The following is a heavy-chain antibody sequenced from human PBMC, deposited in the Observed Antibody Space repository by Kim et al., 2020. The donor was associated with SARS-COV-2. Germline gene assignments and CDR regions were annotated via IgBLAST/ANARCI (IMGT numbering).Heavy chain of an antibody. Sequence: GGSLRLSCAASGFHFGDYYMSWIRQAPGKGLEWVSYISNSGFTTHYADSVKGRFNISRDNAKNSLYLQMNSLRAEDTAVYYCARVGSTVAAGSIDYWGQGTLVTVSS. J-gene: IGHJ4*02. V-gene: IGHV3-11*01. CDR3: ARVGSTVAAGSIDY. CDR1: GFHFGDYY. CDR2: ISNSGFTT. D-gene: IGHD6-13*01.